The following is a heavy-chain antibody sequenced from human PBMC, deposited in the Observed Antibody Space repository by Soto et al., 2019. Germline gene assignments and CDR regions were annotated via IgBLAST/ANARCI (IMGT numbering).Heavy chain of an antibody. V-gene: IGHV1-18*01. J-gene: IGHJ5*02. CDR3: ARDLLRFLEWLHVVP. Sequence: ASVKVSCKASGYTFTSYGISWVRQAPGQGLEWMGWISAYNGNTNYAQKLQGRVTMTTDTSTSTAYMELRSLRSDDTAGYYCARDLLRFLEWLHVVPWGQGTLVTVSS. CDR2: ISAYNGNT. D-gene: IGHD3-3*01. CDR1: GYTFTSYG.